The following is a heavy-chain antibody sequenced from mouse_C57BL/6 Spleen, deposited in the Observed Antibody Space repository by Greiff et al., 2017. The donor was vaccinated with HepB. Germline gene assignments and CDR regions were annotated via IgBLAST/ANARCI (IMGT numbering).Heavy chain of an antibody. V-gene: IGHV5-4*01. J-gene: IGHJ2*01. CDR3: ARVTMTTVVDY. D-gene: IGHD1-1*01. CDR1: GFTFSSYA. CDR2: ISDGGSYT. Sequence: EVQLVESGGGLVKPGGSLKLSCAASGFTFSSYAMSWVRQTPEKRLEWVATISDGGSYTYYPDNVKGRFTISRDNAKNNLYLQMSHLKSEDTAMYYCARVTMTTVVDYWGQGTTLTVSS.